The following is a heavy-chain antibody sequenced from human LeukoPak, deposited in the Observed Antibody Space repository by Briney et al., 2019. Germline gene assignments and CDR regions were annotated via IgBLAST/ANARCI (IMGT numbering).Heavy chain of an antibody. J-gene: IGHJ4*02. Sequence: SETLSLTCAVYGGSFSGYYWSWIRQPPGKGLEWIGEINHSGSTNYNPSLKSRVTISVDTSKNQFSLKLSSVTAADTAVYYCARSRRSLYFDYWGQGTLVTVSS. CDR2: INHSGST. CDR3: ARSRRSLYFDY. D-gene: IGHD2-2*01. V-gene: IGHV4-34*01. CDR1: GGSFSGYY.